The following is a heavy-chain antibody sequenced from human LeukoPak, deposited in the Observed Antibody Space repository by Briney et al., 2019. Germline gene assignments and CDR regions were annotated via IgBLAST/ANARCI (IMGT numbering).Heavy chain of an antibody. Sequence: GGSLRLSCAASGFTFSSYSMNWVRQAPGRGLERVSYISSSGSYIYYADSMKGRFTISRDNAQNSLYLQMNSLRADDSAVYYCARDLSQGATTDTLGYFDYWGQGALVTVSS. V-gene: IGHV3-21*04. CDR3: ARDLSQGATTDTLGYFDY. CDR1: GFTFSSYS. CDR2: ISSSGSYI. J-gene: IGHJ4*02. D-gene: IGHD1-1*01.